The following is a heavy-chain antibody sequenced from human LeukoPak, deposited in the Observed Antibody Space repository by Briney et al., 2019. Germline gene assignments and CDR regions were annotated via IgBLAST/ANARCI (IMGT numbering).Heavy chain of an antibody. CDR3: ARERFGELGDAFDI. V-gene: IGHV4-61*08. CDR1: GGSISSGGYS. D-gene: IGHD3-10*01. J-gene: IGHJ3*02. Sequence: SETLSLTCAVSGGSISSGGYSWSWIRQPPGKGLEWIGYIYYSGSTNYNPSLKSRVTISVDTSKNQFSLKLSSVTAADTAVYYCARERFGELGDAFDIWGQGTMVTVSS. CDR2: IYYSGST.